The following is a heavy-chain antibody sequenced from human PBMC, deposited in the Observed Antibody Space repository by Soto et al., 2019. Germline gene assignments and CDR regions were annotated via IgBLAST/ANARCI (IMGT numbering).Heavy chain of an antibody. CDR3: AGAYYDFWSGYRYYFDS. CDR1: GGSISHYY. V-gene: IGHV4-59*01. D-gene: IGHD3-3*01. Sequence: SETLSLTCTVSGGSISHYYWSWIRQPPGKGLEWIGYIYSSGSTNYNPSLKSRVTISVDTSKNQFSLKLSSVTAADTAVYYCAGAYYDFWSGYRYYFDSWGQGTLVTVSS. J-gene: IGHJ4*02. CDR2: IYSSGST.